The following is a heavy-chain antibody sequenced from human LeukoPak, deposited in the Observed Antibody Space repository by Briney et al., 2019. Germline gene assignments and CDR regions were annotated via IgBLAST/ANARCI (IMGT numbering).Heavy chain of an antibody. Sequence: GESLRISCKGSGYSFTRYWMRWVRQIPGKGLEWMGIIYPGDSDTRYSPPFQGQVTTSADKSINTAYLQWSSLKASDTAMYYCAGRDSDWYYFDYWGQGSLVTVSS. CDR2: IYPGDSDT. CDR3: AGRDSDWYYFDY. J-gene: IGHJ4*02. D-gene: IGHD2-21*01. V-gene: IGHV5-51*01. CDR1: GYSFTRYW.